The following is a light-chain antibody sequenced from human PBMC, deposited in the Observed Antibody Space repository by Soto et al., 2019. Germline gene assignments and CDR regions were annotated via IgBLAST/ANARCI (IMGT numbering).Light chain of an antibody. CDR1: QSVSSSY. CDR3: QQYGRSPLT. V-gene: IGKV3-20*01. CDR2: GAS. J-gene: IGKJ4*01. Sequence: EIVLTQSPGTLSLSPGERATLSCRASQSVSSSYLAWYHQKPGQDPRLLIYGASSRATGIPDRFSGSGSGTDFTLTSSSREPEEFAVYYCQQYGRSPLTCGGGTKVEIK.